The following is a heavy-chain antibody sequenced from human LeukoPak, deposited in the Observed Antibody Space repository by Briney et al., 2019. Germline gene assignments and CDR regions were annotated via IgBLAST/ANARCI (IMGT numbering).Heavy chain of an antibody. CDR3: ARESRYYDFWSGYYGGYFDY. J-gene: IGHJ4*02. D-gene: IGHD3-3*01. CDR1: GGSISSHY. CDR2: IYYSGST. V-gene: IGHV4-59*11. Sequence: SETLSLTCTVSGGSISSHYWSWIRQPPGKGLEWIGYIYYSGSTNYNPSLKSRVTISVGTSKNQFSLKLSSVTAADTAVYYCARESRYYDFWSGYYGGYFDYWGQGTLVTVSS.